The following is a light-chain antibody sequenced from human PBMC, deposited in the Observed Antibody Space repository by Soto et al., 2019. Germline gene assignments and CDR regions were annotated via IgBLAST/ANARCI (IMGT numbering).Light chain of an antibody. V-gene: IGKV1-27*01. CDR2: AAS. Sequence: DIQMTQSPSSLSASVGDRVTITCRARQGISNYLAWYQQKPGKVPKLLIYAASTLQSGVPSRFSGSGSGTDFTLTISSLQPEDVATFCCQRYNSAPYTFGQGTKLEIK. J-gene: IGKJ2*01. CDR1: QGISNY. CDR3: QRYNSAPYT.